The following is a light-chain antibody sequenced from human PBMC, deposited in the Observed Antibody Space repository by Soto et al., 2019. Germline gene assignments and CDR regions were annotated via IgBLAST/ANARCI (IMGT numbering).Light chain of an antibody. V-gene: IGKV1-16*01. CDR2: AAS. CDR1: QGISNY. CDR3: QHYNSYSEA. J-gene: IGKJ1*01. Sequence: DIQMTQSPSSLSPSVGDRVTITCPASQGISNYLAWYQQKPGKVPKLLIYAASTLKSGVPSRFSGSGSGTEFTLTISSLQPDDFATYYCQHYNSYSEAFGQGTKVDIK.